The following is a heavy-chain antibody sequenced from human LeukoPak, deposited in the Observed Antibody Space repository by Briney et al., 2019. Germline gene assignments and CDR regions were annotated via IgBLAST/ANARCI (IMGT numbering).Heavy chain of an antibody. Sequence: SETLSLTCTVSGGSISSYYWSWIRQPPGKGLEWIGYIYYSGSTNYNPSLKSRVTISVDTSKDQFSLKLSSVTAADTAVYYCARGVSYYDSSGYYNEYFQHWGQGTLVTVSS. CDR3: ARGVSYYDSSGYYNEYFQH. J-gene: IGHJ1*01. CDR1: GGSISSYY. D-gene: IGHD3-22*01. V-gene: IGHV4-59*08. CDR2: IYYSGST.